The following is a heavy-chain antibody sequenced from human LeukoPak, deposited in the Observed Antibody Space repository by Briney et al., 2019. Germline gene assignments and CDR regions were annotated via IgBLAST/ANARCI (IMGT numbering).Heavy chain of an antibody. Sequence: SETLSLTCAVSGGSISSSNWWSWVRQPPGKGLEWIGEIYHSGSTNYNPSLKSRVTISVDTSKNQFSLKLSSVTAADTAVYYCARGPPPQSDEGGPEQDYFDYWGQGTLVTVSS. D-gene: IGHD1/OR15-1a*01. V-gene: IGHV4-4*02. CDR2: IYHSGST. CDR3: ARGPPPQSDEGGPEQDYFDY. J-gene: IGHJ4*02. CDR1: GGSISSSNW.